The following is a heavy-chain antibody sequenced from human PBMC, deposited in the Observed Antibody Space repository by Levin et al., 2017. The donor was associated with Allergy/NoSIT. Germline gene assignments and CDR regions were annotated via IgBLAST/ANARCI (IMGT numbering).Heavy chain of an antibody. V-gene: IGHV4-34*01. Sequence: SETLSLTCAVYGGSFSGYYWSWIRQPPGKGLEWIGEINHSGSTNYNPSLKSRVTISVDTSKNQFSLKLSSVTAADTAVYYCARAARYGRRFDIWGQGTMVTVSS. CDR2: INHSGST. D-gene: IGHD3-10*01. CDR1: GGSFSGYY. J-gene: IGHJ3*02. CDR3: ARAARYGRRFDI.